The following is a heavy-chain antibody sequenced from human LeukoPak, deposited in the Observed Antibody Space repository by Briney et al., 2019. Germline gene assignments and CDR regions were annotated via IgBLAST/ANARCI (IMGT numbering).Heavy chain of an antibody. V-gene: IGHV3-21*01. D-gene: IGHD5-12*01. J-gene: IGHJ4*02. Sequence: PGGSLRLSCAASGFTFSSYSMNWVRQAPGKGLEWVSSISSSSSYIYYADSVKGRFTISRDNAKNSLYLQMNSLRAEDTAVYYCARGYSGYNFPGGSYWGQGTLVTVSS. CDR1: GFTFSSYS. CDR2: ISSSSSYI. CDR3: ARGYSGYNFPGGSY.